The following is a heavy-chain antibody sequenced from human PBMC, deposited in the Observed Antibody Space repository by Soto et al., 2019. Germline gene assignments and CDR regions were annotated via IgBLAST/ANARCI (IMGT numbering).Heavy chain of an antibody. CDR2: ISSSSNYI. V-gene: IGHV3-21*06. CDR1: GFNFNTYT. D-gene: IGHD1-1*01. J-gene: IGHJ4*02. CDR3: VRDEGTVVPSYFDY. Sequence: PGGSLRLSCAASGFNFNTYTMDWVRQAPGRGLEWVSSISSSSNYISYTDSVKGRFTISRDNARNTIFLQMNSLRAEDTALYYCVRDEGTVVPSYFDYWGQGILVTVSS.